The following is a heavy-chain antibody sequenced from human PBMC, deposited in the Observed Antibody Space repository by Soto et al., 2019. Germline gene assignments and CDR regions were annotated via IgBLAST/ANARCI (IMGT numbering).Heavy chain of an antibody. V-gene: IGHV1-3*01. D-gene: IGHD5-12*01. CDR1: GYTFDNYA. CDR2: IHADNGYT. Sequence: QVQLVQSGAQVKKPGASVKVSCKASGYTFDNYALHWVRQAPGRRLEWMGWIHADNGYTKYSQSFQGRVTITRDTSASTVHMELSRLRSEDTAVYYCARVQYSGYDFKLAFDIWGQGTMVTVSS. J-gene: IGHJ3*02. CDR3: ARVQYSGYDFKLAFDI.